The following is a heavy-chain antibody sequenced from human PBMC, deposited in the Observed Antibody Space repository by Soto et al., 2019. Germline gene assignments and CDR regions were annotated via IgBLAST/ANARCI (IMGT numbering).Heavy chain of an antibody. J-gene: IGHJ6*02. CDR2: IIPFIGTA. CDR1: GGTFSSYA. Sequence: QVQLVQSGAEVKKPGSSVTVSCKASGGTFSSYAISWVRQAPGQGLEWMGRIIPFIGTANYAQKFQGRVTITADESTSTAYMGLTSLRSEDTAVYYCARVVMSTVPASYDYGMDVWGQGTTVTVSS. D-gene: IGHD4-4*01. V-gene: IGHV1-69*01. CDR3: ARVVMSTVPASYDYGMDV.